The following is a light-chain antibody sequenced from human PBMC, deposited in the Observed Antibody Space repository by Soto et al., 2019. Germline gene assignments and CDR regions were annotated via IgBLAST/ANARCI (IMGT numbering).Light chain of an antibody. J-gene: IGKJ1*01. CDR1: HSSSTW. V-gene: IGKV1-5*03. CDR2: TXS. CDR3: PQYDMHPRT. Sequence: DIPTTQAPSPMSASVGDRVTITXRVSHSSSTWLPWYQQKPGXAPKXXXDTXSTLDSGVPSRLSGSGSGTEFARTISSRQPHDCFPYYCPQYDMHPRTFAQGTTVDI.